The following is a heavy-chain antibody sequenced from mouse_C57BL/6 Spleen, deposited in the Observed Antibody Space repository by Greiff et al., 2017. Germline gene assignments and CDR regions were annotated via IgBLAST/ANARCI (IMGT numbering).Heavy chain of an antibody. D-gene: IGHD1-1*01. CDR1: GFTFSSYG. CDR2: ISSGGSYT. Sequence: DVKLQESGGDLVKPGGSLKLSCAASGFTFSSYGMSWVRQTPDKRLEWVATISSGGSYTYYPDSVKGRFTISRDNAKNTLYLQMSSLKSEDTAMYYCARHMDGSSYGYFDVWGTGTTVTVSS. CDR3: ARHMDGSSYGYFDV. V-gene: IGHV5-6*02. J-gene: IGHJ1*03.